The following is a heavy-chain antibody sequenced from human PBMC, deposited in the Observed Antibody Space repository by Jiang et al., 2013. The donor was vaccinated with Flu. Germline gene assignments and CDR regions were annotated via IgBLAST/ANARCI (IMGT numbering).Heavy chain of an antibody. J-gene: IGHJ6*02. CDR3: ARDWATVVSLSYYYGMDV. D-gene: IGHD4-23*01. CDR1: GDSVSSNSAA. CDR2: TYYRSKWYN. Sequence: SQTLSLTCAISGDSVSSNSAAWNWIRQSPSRGLEWLGRTYYRSKWYNDYAVSVKSRITINPDTSKNQFSLQLNSVTPEDTAVYYCARDWATVVSLSYYYGMDVWGQGTTVTVSS. V-gene: IGHV6-1*01.